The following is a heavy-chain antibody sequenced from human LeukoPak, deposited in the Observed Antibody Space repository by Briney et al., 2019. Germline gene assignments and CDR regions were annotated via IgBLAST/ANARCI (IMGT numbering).Heavy chain of an antibody. J-gene: IGHJ4*02. D-gene: IGHD5-18*01. CDR2: IYSDGRT. V-gene: IGHV3-66*01. CDR3: SRVGYTYKTRAL. CDR1: GGSISSRTYY. Sequence: ETLSLTCSVSGGSISSRTYYWGWVRQAPGKGLEWVSAIYSDGRTYYADSVRGRFTISRDISKSTLYLQMSSLRAEDTAVYFCSRVGYTYKTRALWGQGTLVTVSS.